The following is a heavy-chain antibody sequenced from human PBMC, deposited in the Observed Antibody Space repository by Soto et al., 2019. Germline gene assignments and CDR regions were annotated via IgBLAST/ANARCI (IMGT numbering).Heavy chain of an antibody. D-gene: IGHD4-17*01. Sequence: PGGSLRLSCAASGFTFSDHYIDWVRQAPGKGLEWVARSRNKPNRYTTEYAASVEGRFTISRDDSRNSASLQMNSLKTEDTAVYFCARGPITVPGVFDYWGQGTLVTVSS. CDR1: GFTFSDHY. J-gene: IGHJ4*02. V-gene: IGHV3-72*01. CDR2: SRNKPNRYTT. CDR3: ARGPITVPGVFDY.